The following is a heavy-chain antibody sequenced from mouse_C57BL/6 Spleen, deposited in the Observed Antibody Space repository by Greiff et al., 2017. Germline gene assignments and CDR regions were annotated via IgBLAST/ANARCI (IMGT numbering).Heavy chain of an antibody. CDR2: IRNKANGYTT. CDR3: ASHYYYGSSPFAY. CDR1: GFTFTDYY. D-gene: IGHD1-1*01. J-gene: IGHJ3*01. Sequence: EVKLMESGGGLVQPGGSLSLSCAASGFTFTDYYMSWVRQPPGKALEWLGFIRNKANGYTTEYSASVQGRFTISRDNSQSILYLQMNSLNAEDSATYYCASHYYYGSSPFAYWGQGTLVTVSA. V-gene: IGHV7-3*01.